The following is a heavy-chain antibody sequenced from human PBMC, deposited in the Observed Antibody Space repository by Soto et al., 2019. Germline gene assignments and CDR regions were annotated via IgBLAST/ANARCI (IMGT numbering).Heavy chain of an antibody. V-gene: IGHV3-33*01. CDR3: ARAGPYCGSDWYPWACDI. D-gene: IGHD2-21*02. CDR2: IWYEGLNI. Sequence: QVQLVESGGGVAQPGTSLRLSCAASGFTFSTYGMHWVRQTPGKGLEWVAIIWYEGLNIYYADSVKGRFTISRDDSKNTVYLEMNSLRPGDTAVYYCARAGPYCGSDWYPWACDIWGHGTVVTVSS. J-gene: IGHJ3*02. CDR1: GFTFSTYG.